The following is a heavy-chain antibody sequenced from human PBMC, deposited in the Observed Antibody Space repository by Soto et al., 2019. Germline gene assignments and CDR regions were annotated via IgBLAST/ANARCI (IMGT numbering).Heavy chain of an antibody. J-gene: IGHJ4*02. V-gene: IGHV1-18*01. CDR1: GYTFTNYG. CDR3: ARATTATTYGGY. Sequence: QVHLVQSGAEVKNPGASVKVSCKASGYTFTNYGISWVRQAPGQGLEWMGWIAVNSGNTYSAQKVQGRLTMTTDTSTSTAYTELRSLESDDTAVYYCARATTATTYGGYWGQGTLVTVSS. CDR2: IAVNSGNT. D-gene: IGHD4-17*01.